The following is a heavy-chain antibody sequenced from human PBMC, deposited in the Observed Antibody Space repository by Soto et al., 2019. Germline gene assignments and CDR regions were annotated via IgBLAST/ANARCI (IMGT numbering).Heavy chain of an antibody. V-gene: IGHV4-31*02. Sequence: WTWIRQHPGKGLEWIAYISNTGRTYYNPSLKSRLSISLDTSENQFSLKLTSVTAADTAIYYCARARQYYDCELDPWGQGTLVTVSS. D-gene: IGHD3-16*01. CDR2: ISNTGRT. J-gene: IGHJ5*02. CDR3: ARARQYYDCELDP.